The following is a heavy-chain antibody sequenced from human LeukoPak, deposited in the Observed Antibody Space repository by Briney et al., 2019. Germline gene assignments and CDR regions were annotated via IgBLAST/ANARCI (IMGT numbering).Heavy chain of an antibody. J-gene: IGHJ4*02. V-gene: IGHV3-48*03. CDR2: ISSSGSTI. CDR1: GFTLSSYE. CDR3: AKGWDSGPHFGS. Sequence: GASLRLSCAASGFTLSSYEMNWVRQAPGKGLEWISYISSSGSTIYYGDSVKGRFTISRDSATNSLYLQMNSLRAEDTAVYYCAKGWDSGPHFGSWGQGTLVTVS. D-gene: IGHD1-26*01.